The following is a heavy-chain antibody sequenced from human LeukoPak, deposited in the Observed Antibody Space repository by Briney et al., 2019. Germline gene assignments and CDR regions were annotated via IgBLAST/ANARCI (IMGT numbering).Heavy chain of an antibody. V-gene: IGHV4-39*07. Sequence: SETLSLTCTVSGGSISSSSYYWGWIRQPPGKGLEWIGNIYYSGSTYYNPSLKSRVTISVDTSKNQFSLKLSSLTAADTAVYYCARDPFITIFGVVIRRDYWGQGTLVTVSS. D-gene: IGHD3-3*01. CDR1: GGSISSSSYY. J-gene: IGHJ4*02. CDR3: ARDPFITIFGVVIRRDY. CDR2: IYYSGST.